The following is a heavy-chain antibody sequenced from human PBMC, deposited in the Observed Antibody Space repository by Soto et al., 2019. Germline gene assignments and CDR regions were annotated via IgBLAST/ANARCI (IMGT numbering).Heavy chain of an antibody. J-gene: IGHJ6*02. D-gene: IGHD2-2*01. V-gene: IGHV1-69*13. CDR3: ARRPRYQLLWGNHYYYYGMDV. CDR2: IIPILGTA. Sequence: GASVKVSCKASGGTFSSYAISWVRQAPGQGLEWMGGIIPILGTANYAQKFQGRVTITADESTSTAYMELSSLRSEDTAVYYCARRPRYQLLWGNHYYYYGMDVWGQGTTVTVSS. CDR1: GGTFSSYA.